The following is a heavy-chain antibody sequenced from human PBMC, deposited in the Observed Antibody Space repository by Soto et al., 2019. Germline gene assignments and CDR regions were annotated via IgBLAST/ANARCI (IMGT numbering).Heavy chain of an antibody. Sequence: PVKGSCKASGGTLSSHAISRVRQAPGQRLEWMGGIIPIFGTANYAQKFQGRVTITADESTSTAYMELSSLRSEDTAVYYCARDGPMVNPYYYYGMDVWGQGTTVTVSS. V-gene: IGHV1-69*13. J-gene: IGHJ6*02. CDR3: ARDGPMVNPYYYYGMDV. CDR1: GGTLSSHA. D-gene: IGHD5-18*01. CDR2: IIPIFGTA.